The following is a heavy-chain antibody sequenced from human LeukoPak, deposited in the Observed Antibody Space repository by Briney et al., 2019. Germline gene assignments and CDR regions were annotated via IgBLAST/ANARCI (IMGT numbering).Heavy chain of an antibody. V-gene: IGHV3-23*01. Sequence: GRSLRLSCAASGFTFSSYGMHWVRQAPGKGLEWVSAISGSGGSTYYADSVKGRFTISRDNSKNTLYLQMNRLRAEDTAVYYCAKGGSGSTTVTTPFDYWGQGTLVTVSS. CDR3: AKGGSGSTTVTTPFDY. D-gene: IGHD4-17*01. CDR2: ISGSGGST. J-gene: IGHJ4*02. CDR1: GFTFSSYG.